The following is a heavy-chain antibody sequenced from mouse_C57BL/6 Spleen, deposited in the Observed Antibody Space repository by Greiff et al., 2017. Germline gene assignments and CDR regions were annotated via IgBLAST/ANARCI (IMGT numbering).Heavy chain of an antibody. J-gene: IGHJ2*01. D-gene: IGHD1-1*01. Sequence: EVKLVESGGGLVKPGGSLKLSCAASGFTFSSYAMSWVRQTPEKRLEWVATISDGGSYTYYPDNVKGRFTISRDNAKNNLYLQMSHLKSEDTAMYYCARENYGSNYFDYWGQGTTLTVSS. CDR3: ARENYGSNYFDY. V-gene: IGHV5-4*01. CDR2: ISDGGSYT. CDR1: GFTFSSYA.